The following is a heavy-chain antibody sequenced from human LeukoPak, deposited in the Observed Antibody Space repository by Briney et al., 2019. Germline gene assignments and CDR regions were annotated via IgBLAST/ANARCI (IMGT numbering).Heavy chain of an antibody. J-gene: IGHJ5*02. Sequence: SETLSLTCAVYGASFSGYYWTWIRQPPGKRLEWIGEANHSGSANYNPSLKSRVTISLDTSKNHFSLKLSSVTVADTAVYYCERGRRDFWSGFWSDPWGQGTLVTVSS. D-gene: IGHD3-3*01. CDR2: ANHSGSA. CDR1: GASFSGYY. V-gene: IGHV4-34*01. CDR3: ERGRRDFWSGFWSDP.